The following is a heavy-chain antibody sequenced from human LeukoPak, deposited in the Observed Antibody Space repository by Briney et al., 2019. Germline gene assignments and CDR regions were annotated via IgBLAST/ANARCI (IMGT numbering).Heavy chain of an antibody. Sequence: SETLSLTCTVSGVSISTHYWSWSRQPAGKGVEWIGRIYTSGSTNYNPSLKSRVTMSVDTSKNRLSLKLNSVTAADTAVYYCARVASINYWYFDLWGRGTLVTVSS. CDR1: GVSISTHY. D-gene: IGHD2/OR15-2a*01. J-gene: IGHJ2*01. CDR3: ARVASINYWYFDL. CDR2: IYTSGST. V-gene: IGHV4-4*07.